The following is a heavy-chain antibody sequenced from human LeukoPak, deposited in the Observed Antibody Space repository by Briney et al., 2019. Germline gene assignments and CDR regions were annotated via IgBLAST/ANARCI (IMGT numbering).Heavy chain of an antibody. Sequence: PGRSLRLSCAASGFTFSSYGMHWVRQAPGKGLEWVAVIWYDGSNKYYADSVKGRFTISRDNSKNTLYLQMNSLRAEDTAVYYCAGDTVVPAVIYYYGMDVWGQGTTVTVSS. CDR3: AGDTVVPAVIYYYGMDV. J-gene: IGHJ6*02. CDR2: IWYDGSNK. CDR1: GFTFSSYG. D-gene: IGHD2-2*01. V-gene: IGHV3-33*01.